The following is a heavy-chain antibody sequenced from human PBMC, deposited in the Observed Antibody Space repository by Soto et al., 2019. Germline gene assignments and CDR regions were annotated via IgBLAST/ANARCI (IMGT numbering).Heavy chain of an antibody. D-gene: IGHD3-22*01. CDR3: ATSPITMIVLYYFDY. Sequence: WASVEVSCKASGGTFSSYAISWVRQAPGQGLEWMGGIIPIFGTANYAQKFQGRVTITADKSTSTAYMELSSLRSEDTAVYYCATSPITMIVLYYFDYWGQGTLVTVSS. CDR1: GGTFSSYA. CDR2: IIPIFGTA. V-gene: IGHV1-69*06. J-gene: IGHJ4*02.